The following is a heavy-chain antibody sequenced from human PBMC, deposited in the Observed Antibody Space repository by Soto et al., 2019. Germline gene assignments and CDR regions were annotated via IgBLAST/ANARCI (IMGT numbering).Heavy chain of an antibody. CDR3: LRLSHRRYWMRF. CDR1: GGTFSSYT. J-gene: IGHJ6*02. Sequence: QVQLVQSGAEVKKPGSLVKVSCKASGGTFSSYTISWVRQAPGQGLEWMGRIIPILGIANYAQKFQGRVALTADKSTNIAYMNLYSLKSADTDVHGCLRLSHRRYWMRFLGQGTTVNV. V-gene: IGHV1-69*02. CDR2: IIPILGIA. D-gene: IGHD1-1*01.